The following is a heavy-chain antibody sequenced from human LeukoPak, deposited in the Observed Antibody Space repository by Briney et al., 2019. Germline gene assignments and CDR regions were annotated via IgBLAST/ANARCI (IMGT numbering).Heavy chain of an antibody. V-gene: IGHV1-18*01. CDR3: ARVGAVAGTSYYYYGMDV. CDR2: ISAYNGKT. Sequence: GASVKVSCKASGYTFTSYGISWVRQAPGQGLEWMGWISAYNGKTNYAQKLQGRVTITTDTSTSTAYMELRSLRSDDTAVYYCARVGAVAGTSYYYYGMDVWGQGTTVTVSS. CDR1: GYTFTSYG. J-gene: IGHJ6*02. D-gene: IGHD6-19*01.